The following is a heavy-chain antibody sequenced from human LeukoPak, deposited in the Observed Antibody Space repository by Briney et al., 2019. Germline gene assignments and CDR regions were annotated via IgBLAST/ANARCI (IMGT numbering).Heavy chain of an antibody. D-gene: IGHD3-10*01. CDR1: GGSFSGYY. CDR2: INHSGST. J-gene: IGHJ5*02. CDR3: ARRGQYYYGSGSYLRWFDP. Sequence: PSETLSLTCAVYGGSFSGYYWSWIRQPPGKGPEWIGEINHSGSTNYNPSLKSRVTISVDTSKNQFSLKLSSVTAADTAVYYCARRGQYYYGSGSYLRWFDPWGQGTLVTVSS. V-gene: IGHV4-34*01.